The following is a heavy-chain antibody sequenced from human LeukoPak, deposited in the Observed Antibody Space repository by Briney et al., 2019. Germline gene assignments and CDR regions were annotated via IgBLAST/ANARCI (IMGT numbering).Heavy chain of an antibody. CDR1: GFTFSSYE. CDR2: ISSSGSTI. D-gene: IGHD4-17*01. Sequence: GGSLRLSCAASGFTFSSYEMNWVRQAPGKGLEWVSYISSSGSTIYYADSVKGRFTISRDNAKNSLYLQMNSLRAEDTAVYYCARVWETTVTTYDGYWGQGTLVIVSS. V-gene: IGHV3-48*03. J-gene: IGHJ4*02. CDR3: ARVWETTVTTYDGY.